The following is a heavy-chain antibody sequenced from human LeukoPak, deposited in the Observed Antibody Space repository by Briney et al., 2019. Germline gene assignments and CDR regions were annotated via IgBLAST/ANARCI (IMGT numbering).Heavy chain of an antibody. D-gene: IGHD3-10*01. CDR2: IYYSGST. CDR3: ARHSASPFAMVRGNNWFDP. J-gene: IGHJ5*02. V-gene: IGHV4-39*01. Sequence: SDTLSLTCTVSGGSISSSSYYWGWIRQPPGKGLEGMGSIYYSGSTYYNPSLKSLVTISVDTSKNQFSLKLSSVTASNMTVYYCARHSASPFAMVRGNNWFDPWGQGTLVTVSS. CDR1: GGSISSSSYY.